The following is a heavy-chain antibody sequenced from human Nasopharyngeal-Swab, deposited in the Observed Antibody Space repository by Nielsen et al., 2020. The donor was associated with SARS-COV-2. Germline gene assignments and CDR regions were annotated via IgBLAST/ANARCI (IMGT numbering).Heavy chain of an antibody. CDR3: TRCGGSCYTGKDY. CDR1: GFLFSDSA. Sequence: GGSLRLSCAASGFLFSDSAIHWVRQASGKGLEWVGRIRSKGNSYATAYAASVKGRFTISRDDSKNTAYLQMNSLITEDTAVYYCTRCGGSCYTGKDYWGQGTLVTVSS. J-gene: IGHJ4*02. D-gene: IGHD2-15*01. CDR2: IRSKGNSYAT. V-gene: IGHV3-73*01.